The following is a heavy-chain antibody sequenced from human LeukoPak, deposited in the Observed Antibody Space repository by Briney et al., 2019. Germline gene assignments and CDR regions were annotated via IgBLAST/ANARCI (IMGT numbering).Heavy chain of an antibody. CDR1: GGTFSSYA. D-gene: IGHD1-26*01. V-gene: IGHV1-69*01. CDR2: VIPIFGTA. Sequence: SVKVSCKASGGTFSSYAISWVRQAPGQGLEWMGGVIPIFGTANYAQKFQGRVTITADESTSTAYMELSSLRSEDTAVYYCARVKLYSGSYRGSYFDYWGQGTLVTVSS. J-gene: IGHJ4*02. CDR3: ARVKLYSGSYRGSYFDY.